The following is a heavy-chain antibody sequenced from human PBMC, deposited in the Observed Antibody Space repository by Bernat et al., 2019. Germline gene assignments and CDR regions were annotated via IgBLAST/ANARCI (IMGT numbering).Heavy chain of an antibody. D-gene: IGHD6-13*01. CDR3: KCIVAAGRSLYYHYGMDV. J-gene: IGHJ6*02. Sequence: EVQLVESGGGLVQPGGSLRLSCAASGFNFGGYWMTWVRQAPGKGLEWVANIKQDGSERFYVDSVKGRFTISRDNAKNSLYLQMTSLRAEDTAVYCVKCIVAAGRSLYYHYGMDVWGQGTTVTVSS. CDR1: GFNFGGYW. V-gene: IGHV3-7*02. CDR2: IKQDGSER.